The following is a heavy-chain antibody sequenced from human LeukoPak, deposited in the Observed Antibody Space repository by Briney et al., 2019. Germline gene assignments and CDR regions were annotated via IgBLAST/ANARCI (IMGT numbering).Heavy chain of an antibody. V-gene: IGHV3-33*01. Sequence: PGGSLRLSCAASGFSFRGNAMHWVRQAPGKGLEWLAIIWYDGSNEYYADSVKGRFTISRDNFKNTLYLQMNSLRAEDTALYYCARGGMSARPDYWGQGTLVTVSS. CDR1: GFSFRGNA. J-gene: IGHJ4*02. CDR3: ARGGMSARPDY. D-gene: IGHD6-6*01. CDR2: IWYDGSNE.